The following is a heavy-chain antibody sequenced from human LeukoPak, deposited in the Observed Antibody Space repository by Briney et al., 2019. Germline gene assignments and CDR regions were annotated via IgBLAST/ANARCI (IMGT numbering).Heavy chain of an antibody. CDR1: GFSFSGSA. Sequence: GGTLRLSCAASGFSFSGSAMHWVRQASGKGLEWVGRIRNEANSYATTYAASVKGRFTISRDNSKNTAYLQMDSLKIEDTALYYCTRTYDFWSDTNFDYWGQGTLVTVSS. J-gene: IGHJ4*02. CDR2: IRNEANSYAT. D-gene: IGHD3-3*01. CDR3: TRTYDFWSDTNFDY. V-gene: IGHV3-73*01.